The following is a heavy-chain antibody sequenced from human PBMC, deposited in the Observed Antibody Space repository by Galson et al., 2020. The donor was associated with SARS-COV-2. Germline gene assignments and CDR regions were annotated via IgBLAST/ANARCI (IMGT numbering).Heavy chain of an antibody. CDR1: GFTFSSYA. CDR2: ISYDGSNK. D-gene: IGHD2-21*02. J-gene: IGHJ5*02. V-gene: IGHV3-30*04. CDR3: ARDNVVVTATTPLDP. Sequence: GGSLRLSCAASGFTFSSYAMHWVRQAPGKGLEWVAVISYDGSNKYYADSVTGRFTISRDNSKNTLYLQMNSLRAEDTAVYYCARDNVVVTATTPLDPWGQGTLVTVSS.